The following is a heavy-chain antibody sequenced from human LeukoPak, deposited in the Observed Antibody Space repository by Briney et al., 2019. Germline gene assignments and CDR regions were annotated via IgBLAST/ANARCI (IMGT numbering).Heavy chain of an antibody. J-gene: IGHJ3*02. CDR3: AREVLPPNYGDSDHDAFDI. Sequence: ASVRVSCKASGYTFTGYYMHWVRQAPGQGLEWMGWINPNSGGTNYAQKFQGWVTMTRDTSISTAYMELSRLRSDDTAVYYCAREVLPPNYGDSDHDAFDIWGQGTMVTVSS. CDR2: INPNSGGT. CDR1: GYTFTGYY. V-gene: IGHV1-2*04. D-gene: IGHD4-17*01.